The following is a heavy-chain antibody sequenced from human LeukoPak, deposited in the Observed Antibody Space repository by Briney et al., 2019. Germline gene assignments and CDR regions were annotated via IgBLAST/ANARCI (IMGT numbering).Heavy chain of an antibody. CDR3: ARDYYDYGDYLEWYFDL. CDR1: GGSISSYY. J-gene: IGHJ2*01. V-gene: IGHV4-59*01. CDR2: IYYSGST. D-gene: IGHD4-17*01. Sequence: SETLSLTCTVSGGSISSYYWSWIRQPPGKGLEWIGYIYYSGSTNYNPSLKSRVTISLDTSKSQFSLKLSSVTAADTAVYYCARDYYDYGDYLEWYFDLWGRGTLVTVSS.